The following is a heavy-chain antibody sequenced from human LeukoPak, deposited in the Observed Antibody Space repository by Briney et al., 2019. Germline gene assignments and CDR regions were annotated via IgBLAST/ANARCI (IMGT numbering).Heavy chain of an antibody. CDR1: GFTFSRYH. CDR2: ISPTGSYV. D-gene: IGHD4-17*01. CDR3: ASTHDYGDYGSFDY. Sequence: GGSLRLSCAGSGFTFSRYHMSWVRQAPGKGLEWVSSISPTGSYVFYADSVEGRFTISRDNSKNTLYLQMNSLRAEDTAVYYCASTHDYGDYGSFDYWGQGTLVTVSS. J-gene: IGHJ4*02. V-gene: IGHV3-21*01.